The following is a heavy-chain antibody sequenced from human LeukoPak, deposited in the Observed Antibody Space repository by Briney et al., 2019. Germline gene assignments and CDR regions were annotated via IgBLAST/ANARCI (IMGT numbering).Heavy chain of an antibody. CDR2: IYYSGST. D-gene: IGHD3-9*01. CDR1: GGSISSSSYY. Sequence: SETLSRTCTVSGGSISSSSYYWGGIRQPPGKGLGWIGSIYYSGSTYYNPSLKSRVTISVDTSKNQFSLKLSSVTAADAAVYYCARDRNVLRYFDPWGQGTLVTVSS. CDR3: ARDRNVLRYFDP. J-gene: IGHJ5*02. V-gene: IGHV4-39*07.